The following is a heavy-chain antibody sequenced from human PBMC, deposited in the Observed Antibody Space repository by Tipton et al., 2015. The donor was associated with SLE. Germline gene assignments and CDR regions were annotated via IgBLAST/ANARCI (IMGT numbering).Heavy chain of an antibody. J-gene: IGHJ4*02. D-gene: IGHD3-22*01. CDR2: IYYSGST. V-gene: IGHV4-59*01. CDR3: ARASYYYDSSGYGY. Sequence: TLSLTCTVSGGSISGYYWSWIRQPPGKGLEWIGYIYYSGSTNYNPSLKSRVTISVDTSKNQFSLKLSSVTAADTAVYYCARASYYYDSSGYGYWGQGTLVTVSS. CDR1: GGSISGYY.